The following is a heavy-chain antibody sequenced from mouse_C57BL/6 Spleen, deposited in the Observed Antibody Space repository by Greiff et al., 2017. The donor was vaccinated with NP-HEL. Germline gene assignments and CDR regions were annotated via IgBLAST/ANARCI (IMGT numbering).Heavy chain of an antibody. CDR3: ARYYGNFYFDY. CDR2: IHPNSGSP. D-gene: IGHD2-1*01. V-gene: IGHV1-64*01. Sequence: QVQLQQPGAELVKPGASVKLSCKASGYTFTSHWMHWVKQRPGPGLEWIGMIHPNSGSPNYNAQFKSKATLTVDKSSSTAYMQLSSLTSEDSAVYYCARYYGNFYFDYWGQGTTLTVSS. J-gene: IGHJ2*01. CDR1: GYTFTSHW.